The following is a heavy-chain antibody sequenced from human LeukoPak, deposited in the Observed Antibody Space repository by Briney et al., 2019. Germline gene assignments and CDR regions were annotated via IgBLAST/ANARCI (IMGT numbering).Heavy chain of an antibody. CDR1: GGSFSGYY. CDR3: AGEYYDSSGYYI. V-gene: IGHV4-34*01. J-gene: IGHJ4*02. Sequence: SETLSLTCAVNGGSFSGYYWSWIRQPPGKGLEWIGEINHSGSTNYNPSLKSRVTISVDTSKNQFSLKLSSVTAADTAVYYCAGEYYDSSGYYIWGQGTLVTVSS. CDR2: INHSGST. D-gene: IGHD3-22*01.